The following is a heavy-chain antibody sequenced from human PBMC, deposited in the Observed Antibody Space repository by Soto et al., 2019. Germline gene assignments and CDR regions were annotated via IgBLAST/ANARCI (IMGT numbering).Heavy chain of an antibody. V-gene: IGHV3-23*01. D-gene: IGHD3-10*01. CDR3: AKDRSRITMVRGVPYYYGMDV. CDR2: ISGSGGST. Sequence: PGGSLRLSCAASGFTFSSYAMSWVRQAPGKGLEWVSAISGSGGSTYYADSVKGRFTISRDNSKNTLYLQMNSLRAEDTAVYYCAKDRSRITMVRGVPYYYGMDVRGQGTTVTVSS. CDR1: GFTFSSYA. J-gene: IGHJ6*02.